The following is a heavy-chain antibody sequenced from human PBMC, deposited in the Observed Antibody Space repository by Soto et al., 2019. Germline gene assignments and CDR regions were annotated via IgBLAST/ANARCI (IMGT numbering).Heavy chain of an antibody. V-gene: IGHV4-59*11. J-gene: IGHJ5*02. CDR2: TYHSGGT. CDR1: GDSISSHY. CDR3: AKNVAVAGLCLDP. D-gene: IGHD6-19*01. Sequence: SETLSLTCTVSGDSISSHYWSWIRQPPGKGLEWIGHTYHSGGTRYNPSLRSRVTISVDTSKNQFSLKLRSVTAADTAVYYCAKNVAVAGLCLDPWGQGILVTVSS.